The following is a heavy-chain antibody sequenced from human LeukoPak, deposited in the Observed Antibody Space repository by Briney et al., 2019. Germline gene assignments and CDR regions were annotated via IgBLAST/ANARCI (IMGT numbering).Heavy chain of an antibody. CDR3: ARGHYYDSSGYYNG. CDR1: GYIFTTYA. CDR2: INAGNGNT. Sequence: GASVKVSCKASGYIFTTYAMHWVRQAPGQRLEWMGWINAGNGNTKYSQKFQGRVTITRDTSASTAYMELSSLTSEDTAVYYCARGHYYDSSGYYNGWGQGTLVTVSS. J-gene: IGHJ4*02. V-gene: IGHV1-3*01. D-gene: IGHD3-22*01.